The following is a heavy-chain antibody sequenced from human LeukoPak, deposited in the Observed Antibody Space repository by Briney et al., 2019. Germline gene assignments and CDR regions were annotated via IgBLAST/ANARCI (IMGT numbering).Heavy chain of an antibody. CDR1: GYTFTSYD. CDR3: ARAVFEDGDYYYYGMDV. D-gene: IGHD4-17*01. J-gene: IGHJ6*02. CDR2: MNPNSGNT. V-gene: IGHV1-8*01. Sequence: ASVKVSCKASGYTFTSYDINWVRQATGQGLEWMGWMNPNSGNTGYAQKFQGRVTMTRNTSISTAYMELSSLRSEDTAVYYCARAVFEDGDYYYYGMDVWGQGNTVTVSS.